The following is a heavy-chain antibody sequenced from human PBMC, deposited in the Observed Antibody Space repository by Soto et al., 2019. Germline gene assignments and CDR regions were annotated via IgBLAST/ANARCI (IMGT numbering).Heavy chain of an antibody. D-gene: IGHD3-3*01. CDR2: ISGSGGST. CDR1: GFTFSSYA. V-gene: IGHV3-23*01. Sequence: EVQLLESGGGLVQPGGSLRLSCEASGFTFSSYAMSWVRQAPGKGLEWVSAISGSGGSTYYADSVKGRFTISRDNSKNTLYLQMNSLRAEDTAVYYCAKVSLRFLAWYLRQGWPLDYGGQGTLVTVSA. J-gene: IGHJ4*02. CDR3: AKVSLRFLAWYLRQGWPLDY.